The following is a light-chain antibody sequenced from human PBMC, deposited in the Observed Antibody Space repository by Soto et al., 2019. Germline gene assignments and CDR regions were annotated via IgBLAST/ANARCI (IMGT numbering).Light chain of an antibody. CDR2: RNN. CDR3: AAWDDSLSGLYV. Sequence: QAVVTQPPSASGTPGQRVTISCSGGTSSIGRNYVYWYQQLPGTAPKLVIYRNNQRPSGVPDRFSGSKSGTSASLAIRGLRSEDEAEYYCAAWDDSLSGLYVFGTGTKLTVL. J-gene: IGLJ1*01. V-gene: IGLV1-47*01. CDR1: TSSIGRNY.